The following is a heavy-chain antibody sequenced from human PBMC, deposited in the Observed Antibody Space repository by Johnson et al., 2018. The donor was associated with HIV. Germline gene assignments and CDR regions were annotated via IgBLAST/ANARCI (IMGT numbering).Heavy chain of an antibody. CDR2: ISSSGTTV. CDR1: GFTFSDYY. D-gene: IGHD7-27*01. Sequence: QVLLVESGGGLVKPGGSLRLSCAASGFTFSDYYMTWIRQTPGKGLEWVSYISSSGTTVYYADSVTGRFTISRDNANNSLYLQMNSLRAEDTAVYYCAKSARGNWGSCFDIWGQGTMVTVSS. J-gene: IGHJ3*02. V-gene: IGHV3-11*04. CDR3: AKSARGNWGSCFDI.